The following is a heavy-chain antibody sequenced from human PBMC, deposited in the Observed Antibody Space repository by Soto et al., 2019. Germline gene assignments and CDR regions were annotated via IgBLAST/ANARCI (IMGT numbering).Heavy chain of an antibody. CDR1: CDSISGGASF. J-gene: IGHJ5*01. V-gene: IGHV4-30-4*03. Sequence: SETLSLTCTVSCDSISGGASFWSWIRQPPGKGLEWIANVYYSGSSYYNPSLKSRLTISVDTTKNQFSLQLKSMTAADTDVYYCSKLSCTASSCYCPGWFDPVSQEALLKVSS. CDR3: SKLSCTASSCYCPGWFDP. D-gene: IGHD2-15*01. CDR2: VYYSGSS.